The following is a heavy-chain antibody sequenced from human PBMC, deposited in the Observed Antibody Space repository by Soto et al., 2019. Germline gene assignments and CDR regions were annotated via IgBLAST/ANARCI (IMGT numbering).Heavy chain of an antibody. Sequence: PGESLKISCKGSRYSFTSYLISWVRQMPGKGLEWMGRIDPSDSYTNYSPSFQGHVTISADKSISTAYLQWSSLKASDTAMYYCARRGRDGYKLGYWGQGTLVTVSS. CDR2: IDPSDSYT. CDR3: ARRGRDGYKLGY. CDR1: RYSFTSYL. J-gene: IGHJ4*02. D-gene: IGHD5-12*01. V-gene: IGHV5-10-1*01.